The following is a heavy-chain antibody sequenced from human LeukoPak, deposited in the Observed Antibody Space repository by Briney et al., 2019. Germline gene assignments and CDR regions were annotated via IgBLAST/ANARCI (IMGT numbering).Heavy chain of an antibody. V-gene: IGHV5-51*01. CDR3: VRHLSDITSCPNY. CDR2: LYPGDSDS. CDR1: GYSFFSNYW. J-gene: IGHJ4*02. D-gene: IGHD2-2*01. Sequence: GESLKISCKAYGYSFFSNYWIAWVRQMPGKGLEWMGILYPGDSDSRYSPSFQGQVTISADKSIRTAYLQWNSLKASDTAIYYCVRHLSDITSCPNYWGPGTLITVAS.